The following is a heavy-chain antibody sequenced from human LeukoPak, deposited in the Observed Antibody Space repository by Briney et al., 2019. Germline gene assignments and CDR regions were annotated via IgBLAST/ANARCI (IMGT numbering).Heavy chain of an antibody. V-gene: IGHV1-2*02. CDR3: ARAPPLPLGPFTLTGAFDV. CDR1: GYTFSDYY. D-gene: IGHD3/OR15-3a*01. CDR2: INPKSGGR. Sequence: ASVKVSCKASGYTFSDYYIHWVRQAPGQGLQWMGWINPKSGGRNFALQFPDRVTTTRDTSISTAYMELRSLESDDTAVYYCARAPPLPLGPFTLTGAFDVWGRGTMVTVSS. J-gene: IGHJ3*01.